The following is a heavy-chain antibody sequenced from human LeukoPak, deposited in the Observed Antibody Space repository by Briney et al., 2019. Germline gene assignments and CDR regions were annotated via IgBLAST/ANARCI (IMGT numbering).Heavy chain of an antibody. V-gene: IGHV1-2*02. J-gene: IGHJ3*02. D-gene: IGHD3-3*01. CDR2: INPKSGGT. CDR1: GYTFTDYF. Sequence: GASVKVSCKASGYTFTDYFMNWVRQAPGQGLEWMGWINPKSGGTVYAQKFQGRVTMTRDTSSSTAYMELGRLRFDDTVVYYCARGPRITIFGVVMANDAFDIWGQGTMVTVSS. CDR3: ARGPRITIFGVVMANDAFDI.